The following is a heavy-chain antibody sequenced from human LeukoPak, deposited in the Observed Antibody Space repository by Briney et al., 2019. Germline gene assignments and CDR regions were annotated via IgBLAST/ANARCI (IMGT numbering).Heavy chain of an antibody. Sequence: GGSLRFSCAASGFTFSSYAMHWVRQAPGKGLEWVAVISYDGSNKYYADSVKGRFTISRDNSKNTLYLQMNSLRAEDTAVYYCTSDSAGGSYYFDYWGQGTLVTVSS. J-gene: IGHJ4*02. CDR3: TSDSAGGSYYFDY. CDR2: ISYDGSNK. CDR1: GFTFSSYA. V-gene: IGHV3-30-3*01. D-gene: IGHD2-15*01.